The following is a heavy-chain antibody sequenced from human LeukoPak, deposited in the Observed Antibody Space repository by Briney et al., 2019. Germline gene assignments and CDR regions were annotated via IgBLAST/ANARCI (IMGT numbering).Heavy chain of an antibody. D-gene: IGHD3-10*01. V-gene: IGHV3-48*04. CDR2: ITSSSSTI. Sequence: GGSLRLSCAASGFTFSSYSMNWVRQAPGKGLEWVSYITSSSSTIYYADSVKGRFTISRDNAKNSLYLQMNSLRAEDTAVYYCARERLGELLWFGELLSSFDYWGQGTLVTVSS. CDR3: ARERLGELLWFGELLSSFDY. J-gene: IGHJ4*02. CDR1: GFTFSSYS.